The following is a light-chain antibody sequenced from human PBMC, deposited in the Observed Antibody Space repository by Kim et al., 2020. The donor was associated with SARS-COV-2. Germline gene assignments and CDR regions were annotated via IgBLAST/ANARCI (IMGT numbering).Light chain of an antibody. J-gene: IGKJ2*02. V-gene: IGKV1-6*01. CDR3: LQDHDNPRT. Sequence: AIQMTQSPSSLSASVGDRVTIICRASQDIRASLGWYQQKPGKAPKLLIYAASSLQTGVTSRFSGSGSGTDFTLTISSLQPEDFATYFCLQDHDNPRTFSQGTKLEI. CDR2: AAS. CDR1: QDIRAS.